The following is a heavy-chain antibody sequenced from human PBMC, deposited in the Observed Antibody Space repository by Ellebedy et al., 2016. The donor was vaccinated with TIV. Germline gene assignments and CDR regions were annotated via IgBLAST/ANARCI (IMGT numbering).Heavy chain of an antibody. CDR1: GFTFSDYY. J-gene: IGHJ4*02. CDR2: ISTSSGFI. V-gene: IGHV3-11*06. Sequence: GESLKISCAASGFTFSDYYMSWIRQAPGRGLEWVADISTSSGFINYADAVKGRFTISRDNAKNSLFLQMDSLRAEDTAVYYCARPMAAYSSQWPHDCWGQGTLVTVSA. D-gene: IGHD5-24*01. CDR3: ARPMAAYSSQWPHDC.